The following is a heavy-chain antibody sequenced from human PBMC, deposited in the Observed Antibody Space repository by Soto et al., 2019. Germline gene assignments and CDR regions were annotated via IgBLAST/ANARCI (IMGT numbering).Heavy chain of an antibody. CDR1: GYTFTSYD. CDR2: MNPNSGNT. V-gene: IGHV1-8*01. D-gene: IGHD3-22*01. Sequence: ASVKVSCKASGYTFTSYDINWVRQATGQGLEWMGWMNPNSGNTGYAQKFQGRVTMTRNTSISTAYMELSSLRSEDTAVYYCARESYYDRYSQSTPAPSLGAGGASPSSNYY. J-gene: IGHJ6*01. CDR3: ARESYYDRYSQSTPAPSLGAGGASPSSNYY.